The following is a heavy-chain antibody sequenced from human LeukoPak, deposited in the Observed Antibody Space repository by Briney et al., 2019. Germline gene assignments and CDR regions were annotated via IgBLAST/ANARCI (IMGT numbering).Heavy chain of an antibody. J-gene: IGHJ3*02. CDR1: GGTSSSYA. CDR3: ARERGGSGYCDI. Sequence: SVKISCKASGGTSSSYAISWVRQAPGQGLEWMGRIIPIFGTANYAQKFQGRVTITTDESTSTAYMELSSLRSEDTAVYYWARERGGSGYCDIWGQGTMVTVSS. D-gene: IGHD3-22*01. V-gene: IGHV1-69*05. CDR2: IIPIFGTA.